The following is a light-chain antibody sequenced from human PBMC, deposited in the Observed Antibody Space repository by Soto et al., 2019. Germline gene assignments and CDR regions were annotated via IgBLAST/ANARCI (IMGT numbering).Light chain of an antibody. CDR1: KSDIGVYDF. CDR3: SSYTSSSNCV. V-gene: IGLV2-8*01. J-gene: IGLJ1*01. Sequence: QSALTQPPSASGSPGQSVTISCTGTKSDIGVYDFVSWYQHHPGKAPRLIIYEVVQRPSGVPDRFSGSKSGNTASLTVSGLQAEDEADYYCSSYTSSSNCVLGNGTKLTVL. CDR2: EVV.